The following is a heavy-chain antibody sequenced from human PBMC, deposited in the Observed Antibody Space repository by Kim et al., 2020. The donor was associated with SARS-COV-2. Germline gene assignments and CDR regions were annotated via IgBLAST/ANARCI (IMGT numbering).Heavy chain of an antibody. J-gene: IGHJ4*01. CDR3: ARVGYRNGYSTYVDY. Sequence: SETLSLTCTVSGGSISSSTYYWGWIRQPPGKGLELIATIYYSGRTFYNPSLKSRVTISVDTSKDQFSLKLSSVTAADTAVYYCARVGYRNGYSTYVDYWG. V-gene: IGHV4-39*01. CDR1: GGSISSSTYY. D-gene: IGHD5-18*01. CDR2: IYYSGRT.